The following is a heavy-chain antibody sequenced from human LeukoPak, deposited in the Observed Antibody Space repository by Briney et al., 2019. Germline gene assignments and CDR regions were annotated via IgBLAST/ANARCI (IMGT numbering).Heavy chain of an antibody. V-gene: IGHV3-9*01. J-gene: IGHJ4*02. CDR3: AKDKGLYAYYFDY. D-gene: IGHD3-16*01. CDR2: IGWNSGSI. Sequence: GRSLRLSCAASGFTFDDYAMHRVRQAPGKGLEWVSGIGWNSGSIGYADSVKGRFTISRDNAKNSLYLQMNSLRAEDTALYYCAKDKGLYAYYFDYWGQGTLVTVSS. CDR1: GFTFDDYA.